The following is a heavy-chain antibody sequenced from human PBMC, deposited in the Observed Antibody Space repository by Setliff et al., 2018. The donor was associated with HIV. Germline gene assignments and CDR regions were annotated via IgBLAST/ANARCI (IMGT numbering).Heavy chain of an antibody. CDR1: GYTFTSYG. Sequence: VKVSCKASGYTFTSYGISWVRQAPGQGLEWMGWISAYNGNTNYAQKLQGRVTMTTDTSTSTAYMELRSLRSDDTAVYYCARDSEWGSYIFWTFDIWGQGTMVTVSS. D-gene: IGHD1-26*01. CDR2: ISAYNGNT. J-gene: IGHJ3*02. V-gene: IGHV1-18*01. CDR3: ARDSEWGSYIFWTFDI.